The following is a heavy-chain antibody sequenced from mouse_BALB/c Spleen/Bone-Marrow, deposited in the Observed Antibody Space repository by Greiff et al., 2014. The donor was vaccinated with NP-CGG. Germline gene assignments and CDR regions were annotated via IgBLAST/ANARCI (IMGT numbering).Heavy chain of an antibody. J-gene: IGHJ2*01. CDR3: TSWDY. V-gene: IGHV1S22*01. CDR1: GYTFTSYW. CDR2: IYPGSGST. Sequence: LQESGSELVRPGASVKLSCKASGYTFTSYWMHWAKQRHGQGLEWIGNIYPGSGSTNYDEKFKSKGTLTVDTSSSTAYKHLSSLTSEDSAVYYCTSWDYWGQGTTLTVSS.